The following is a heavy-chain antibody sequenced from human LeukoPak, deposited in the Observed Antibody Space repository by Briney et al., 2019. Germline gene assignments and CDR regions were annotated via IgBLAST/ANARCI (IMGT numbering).Heavy chain of an antibody. Sequence: PAGGSLRLSCAASGFTFSSYSMNWVRQAPGKGLEWVSAISGSGDTTYFADSVKGRFTISRDNSKNTLYLQMNSLRAEDTAVYYCAKDRVGATLYFDFWGQGTLLTVSS. CDR3: AKDRVGATLYFDF. V-gene: IGHV3-23*01. D-gene: IGHD1-26*01. CDR2: ISGSGDTT. J-gene: IGHJ4*02. CDR1: GFTFSSYS.